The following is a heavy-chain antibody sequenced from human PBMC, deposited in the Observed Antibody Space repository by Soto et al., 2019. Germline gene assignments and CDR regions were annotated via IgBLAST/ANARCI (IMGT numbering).Heavy chain of an antibody. D-gene: IGHD6-13*01. CDR2: INAGNGNT. CDR1: GYTFTSYA. V-gene: IGHV1-3*01. J-gene: IGHJ3*02. CDR3: ARTIAAAGNDAFDI. Sequence: XSVKVSFNASGYTFTSYAMHWVRHSPGQRLEWMGWINAGNGNTKYSQKFQGRVTINRDTSASTAYMELSRLRSDDTAVYYCARTIAAAGNDAFDIWGQGTMVTVS.